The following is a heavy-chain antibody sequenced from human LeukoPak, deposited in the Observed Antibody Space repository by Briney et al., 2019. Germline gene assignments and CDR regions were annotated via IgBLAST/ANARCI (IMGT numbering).Heavy chain of an antibody. J-gene: IGHJ4*02. V-gene: IGHV3-7*01. CDR1: GFSFSSYW. D-gene: IGHD6-19*01. CDR2: IKQDGSET. Sequence: SGGSLRLSCAVSGFSFSSYWMTWVRQAPGKGLEWVANIKQDGSETYYVDSVKGRFAISRDNAKNSLFLQMNSLRAEDTAVYYCARERGIAVAGASDYWGQGTLVTVS. CDR3: ARERGIAVAGASDY.